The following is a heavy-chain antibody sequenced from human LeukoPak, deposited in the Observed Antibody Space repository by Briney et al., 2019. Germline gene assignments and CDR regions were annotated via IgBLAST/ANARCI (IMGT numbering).Heavy chain of an antibody. CDR1: GYTFTGYY. V-gene: IGHV1-2*02. CDR3: ARDFEQWLEVNWFDP. CDR2: INPNSGGT. Sequence: ASVKVSCKASGYTFTGYYMHWVRQAPGQGLEWMGWINPNSGGTNYAQKFQGRVTMTRDTSISTAYMELSRLRSDDTAVYYCARDFEQWLEVNWFDPWGQGTLVTVSS. J-gene: IGHJ5*02. D-gene: IGHD6-19*01.